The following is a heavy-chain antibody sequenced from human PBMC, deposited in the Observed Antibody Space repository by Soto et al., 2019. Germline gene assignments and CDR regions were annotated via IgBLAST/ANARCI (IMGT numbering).Heavy chain of an antibody. CDR2: IYPGDSDT. J-gene: IGHJ6*02. V-gene: IGHV5-51*01. CDR1: GYSFTSYW. D-gene: IGHD3-10*02. Sequence: PGESLKISCKGSGYSFTSYWIGWVRQMPGKGLEWMGIIYPGDSDTRYSPSFQGQVTISADKSISTAYLQWSSLKASDTAMYYCAGPNRQLFSGMEEWGQQTTVKVSS. CDR3: AGPNRQLFSGMEE.